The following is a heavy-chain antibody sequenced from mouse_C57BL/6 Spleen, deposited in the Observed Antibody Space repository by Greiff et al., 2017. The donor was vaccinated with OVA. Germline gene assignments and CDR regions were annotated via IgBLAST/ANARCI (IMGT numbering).Heavy chain of an antibody. Sequence: QVQLQQSGAELVRPGASVTLSCKASGYTFTDYEMHWVKQTPVHGLEWIGAIDPETGGTAYTQKFKGKAILTADKSSCTAYMELRSLTSEDSAVDYGTRFTTVVGPHYYARDDWGQGTSVTVAS. CDR1: GYTFTDYE. J-gene: IGHJ4*01. CDR3: TRFTTVVGPHYYARDD. CDR2: IDPETGGT. D-gene: IGHD1-1*01. V-gene: IGHV1-15*01.